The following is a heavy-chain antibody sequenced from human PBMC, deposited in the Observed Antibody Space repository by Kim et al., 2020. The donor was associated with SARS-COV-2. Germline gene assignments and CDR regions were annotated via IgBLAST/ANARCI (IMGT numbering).Heavy chain of an antibody. Sequence: GGSLRLSCAASGFTFSSYAMSWVRQAPGKGLEWVSAISGSGGSTYYADSVKGRFTISRDNAKNTLYMQMNSLRAEDTAVYYCAKDGSSGWVGAYFDCRGEGTLVTVSP. J-gene: IGHJ4*02. V-gene: IGHV3-23*01. CDR1: GFTFSSYA. CDR3: AKDGSSGWVGAYFDC. CDR2: ISGSGGST. D-gene: IGHD6-19*01.